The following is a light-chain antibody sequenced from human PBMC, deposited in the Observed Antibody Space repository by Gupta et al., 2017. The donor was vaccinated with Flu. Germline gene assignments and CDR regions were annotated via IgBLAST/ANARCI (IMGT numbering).Light chain of an antibody. V-gene: IGLV2-14*01. CDR3: SSYSSSITLL. Sequence: QSALTQPASVSGSPGQSITVSCTGTTSDIGAYNYVSWYQQHPGKAPKLLMYEVTHRPSGFSNRFSGSKSGNTASLTISGLQAEDEADYFCSSYSSSITLLFGGGTKLTVL. CDR2: EVT. CDR1: TSDIGAYNY. J-gene: IGLJ2*01.